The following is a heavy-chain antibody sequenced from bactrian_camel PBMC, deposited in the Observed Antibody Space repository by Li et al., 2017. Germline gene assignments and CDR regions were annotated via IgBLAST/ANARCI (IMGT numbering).Heavy chain of an antibody. V-gene: IGHV3S67*01. D-gene: IGHD3*01. CDR3: ASVWKYELTAPPLAQSSYNL. CDR1: GYLISRYS. CDR2: IEGGGRM. J-gene: IGHJ4*01. Sequence: DVQLVESGGGSVQAGESLGLSCEASGYLISRYSMGWVRQAPGKEREGVAAIEGGGRMSYRDSVKGRFTISKDNAKNTLYLQMNSLKPEDTAMYYCASVWKYELTAPPLAQSSYNLWGQGTQVTVS.